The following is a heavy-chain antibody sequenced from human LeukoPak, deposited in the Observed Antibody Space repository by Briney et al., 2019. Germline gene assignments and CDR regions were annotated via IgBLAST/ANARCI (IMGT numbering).Heavy chain of an antibody. J-gene: IGHJ4*02. V-gene: IGHV4-34*01. CDR1: GGSFSGYY. Sequence: SETLSLTCAVYGGSFSGYYWTWIRQPPGKGLEWIGEINHSGSTNYNPSLKSRVTISVDTSKNQFSLKLSSVTAADTAVYYCASRGWPFDYWGQGTLVTVSS. D-gene: IGHD6-19*01. CDR3: ASRGWPFDY. CDR2: INHSGST.